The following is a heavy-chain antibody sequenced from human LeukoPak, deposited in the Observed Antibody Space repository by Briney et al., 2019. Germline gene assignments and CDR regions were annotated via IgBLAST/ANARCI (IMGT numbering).Heavy chain of an antibody. CDR3: AKSGVAVAGDSWYFDH. V-gene: IGHV3-30*18. Sequence: GGSLRLSCAASGFTFSSYGMHWVRQAPGKGLEWVAVISYDGSNQYYADSVQGRFTISRDNSKNTLFLQVNSLRTEDTAVYYCAKSGVAVAGDSWYFDHCGRGTLVTVSS. D-gene: IGHD6-19*01. CDR1: GFTFSSYG. CDR2: ISYDGSNQ. J-gene: IGHJ2*01.